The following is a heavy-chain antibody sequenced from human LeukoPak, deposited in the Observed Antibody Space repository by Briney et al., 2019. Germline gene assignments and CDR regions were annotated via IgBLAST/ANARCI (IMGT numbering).Heavy chain of an antibody. V-gene: IGHV1-18*01. CDR2: ISAYNGNT. CDR3: ARLLVSIPYYGMDV. CDR1: GYIFTSYG. Sequence: ASVKVSCKASGYIFTSYGISWVRQAPGQGLEWMGWISAYNGNTNYAQKLQGRVTMTTDTSTSTAYMELRSLRSDDTAVYYCARLLVSIPYYGMDVWGQGTTVTVSS. D-gene: IGHD2-8*01. J-gene: IGHJ6*02.